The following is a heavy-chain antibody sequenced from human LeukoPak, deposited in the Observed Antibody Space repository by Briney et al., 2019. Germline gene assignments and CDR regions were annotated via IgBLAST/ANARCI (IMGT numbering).Heavy chain of an antibody. Sequence: GGSLRLSCAASGFTFSSYAMSWVRQAPGKGLEWVSAISGSGGSTYYADSVKGRFTISRDNSKNTLYLQMNSLRAEDTALYYCARGPTENGDYALGMDVWGQGTTVTVSS. J-gene: IGHJ6*02. CDR3: ARGPTENGDYALGMDV. CDR1: GFTFSSYA. V-gene: IGHV3-23*01. CDR2: ISGSGGST. D-gene: IGHD4-17*01.